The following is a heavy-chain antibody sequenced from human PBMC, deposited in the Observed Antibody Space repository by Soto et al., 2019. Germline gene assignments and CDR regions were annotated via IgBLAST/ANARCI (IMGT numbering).Heavy chain of an antibody. V-gene: IGHV4-30-4*01. CDR2: IYYSGST. CDR3: ARGGIFGVVRFRSMDEYYFDY. D-gene: IGHD3-3*01. CDR1: GGSISSGDYY. Sequence: QVQLQESGPGLVKPSQTLSLTCTVSGGSISSGDYYWSWIRQPPGKGLEWIGYIYYSGSTYYNPSLKSRVTISVDTSKNQFSLKLSSVTAADTAVYYCARGGIFGVVRFRSMDEYYFDYWGQGTLVTVSS. J-gene: IGHJ4*02.